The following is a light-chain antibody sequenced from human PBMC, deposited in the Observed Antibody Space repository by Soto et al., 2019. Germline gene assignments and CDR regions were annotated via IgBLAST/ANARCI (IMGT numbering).Light chain of an antibody. CDR3: QQYNSYWYT. J-gene: IGKJ2*01. CDR2: DAS. CDR1: QSISSW. Sequence: DIQMTQSPSTLSASVGDRVTITCRASQSISSWLAWYQQKPGKAPKLLIYDASSLESGDPSRFSGSGSGTEFTLTISSLQHDDFATYYCQQYNSYWYTFGQGTKVDIK. V-gene: IGKV1-5*01.